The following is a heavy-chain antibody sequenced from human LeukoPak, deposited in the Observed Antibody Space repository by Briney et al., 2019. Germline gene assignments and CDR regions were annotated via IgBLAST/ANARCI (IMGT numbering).Heavy chain of an antibody. CDR2: ISGLGDKQ. V-gene: IGHV3-23*01. J-gene: IGHJ4*01. D-gene: IGHD6-25*01. CDR1: GFSFNSYA. Sequence: GGPLRLSCAGSGFSFNSYALHWVRQAPGKGLEWVSGISGLGDKQYYADSVKARFTISRDNSKNTVYLDMNSLRVEETGIYYCAKDSSAWHFYFDSWGQGTPVTVSS. CDR3: AKDSSAWHFYFDS.